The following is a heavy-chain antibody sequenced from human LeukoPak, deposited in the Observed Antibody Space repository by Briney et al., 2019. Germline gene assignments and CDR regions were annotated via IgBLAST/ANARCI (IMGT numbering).Heavy chain of an antibody. J-gene: IGHJ5*02. CDR1: GGSVLSGPYY. V-gene: IGHV4-30-2*01. CDR3: ARGDGSTFDA. CDR2: INHSAST. Sequence: SQTLSLTCTVSGGSVLSGPYYWTWIRHPPGKGLEWIGFINHSASTYYNPSLKSRVSISVEGSNNQFSLKLTSVTAADTAVYYCARGDGSTFDAWGQGTLVTVSS. D-gene: IGHD2-2*01.